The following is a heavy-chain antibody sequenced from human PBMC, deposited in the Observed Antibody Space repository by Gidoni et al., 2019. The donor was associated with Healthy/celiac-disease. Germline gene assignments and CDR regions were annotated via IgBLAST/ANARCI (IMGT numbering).Heavy chain of an antibody. J-gene: IGHJ6*02. CDR2: ISGSGGST. Sequence: EVQLLASGGGLVQPGGSLSLSCSASGFTFSRYAMSLVRQAPGKGLEWVSAISGSGGSTYYADSVKGRFTISRDNSKNTLYLQMNSLRAEDTAVYYCAKDRILCSGGSCYYNSYGMDVWGQGTTVTVSS. V-gene: IGHV3-23*01. D-gene: IGHD2-15*01. CDR1: GFTFSRYA. CDR3: AKDRILCSGGSCYYNSYGMDV.